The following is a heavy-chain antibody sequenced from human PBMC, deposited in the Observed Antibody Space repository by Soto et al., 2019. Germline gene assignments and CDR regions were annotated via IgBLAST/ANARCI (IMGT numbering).Heavy chain of an antibody. V-gene: IGHV3-74*01. J-gene: IGHJ4*02. Sequence: EVQLVESGGGLVQPGGSLRLSCAASGFSFGSYWMHWVRQVPGKNLVWVARIKSDGGSTDYADFVKGRFSISRDNTKNRLYLQMDSLRTDDTAVYYCVRDRSTCKDYWGQGTLVTVS. CDR1: GFSFGSYW. CDR3: VRDRSTCKDY. CDR2: IKSDGGST. D-gene: IGHD2-2*01.